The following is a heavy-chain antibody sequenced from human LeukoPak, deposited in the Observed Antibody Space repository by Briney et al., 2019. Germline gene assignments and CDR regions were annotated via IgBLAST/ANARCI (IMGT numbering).Heavy chain of an antibody. CDR1: GFTFSAFG. CDR2: ITKSGDST. Sequence: GGSLRLSCAASGFTFSAFGMNWVRQAPGKGLEWVSTITKSGDSTYYADSVKGRFTISRDNAKNSLYLQMNSLRAEDTAVYYCARDRMTTVDYWGQGTLVTVSS. V-gene: IGHV3-21*01. CDR3: ARDRMTTVDY. J-gene: IGHJ4*02. D-gene: IGHD4-17*01.